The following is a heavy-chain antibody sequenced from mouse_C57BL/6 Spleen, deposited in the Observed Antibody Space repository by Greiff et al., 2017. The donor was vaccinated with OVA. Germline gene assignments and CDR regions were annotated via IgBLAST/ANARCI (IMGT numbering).Heavy chain of an antibody. V-gene: IGHV1-55*01. CDR1: GYTFTSYW. CDR3: ARSKPIRGWYFDV. J-gene: IGHJ1*03. Sequence: QVQLQQHGAELVKPGASVKMSCKASGYTFTSYWITWVKQRPGQGLEWIGDIYPGSGSTNYNEKFKSKATLTVDTSSSTAYMQLSSLTSEDSAVYYCARSKPIRGWYFDVWGTGTTVTVSS. CDR2: IYPGSGST.